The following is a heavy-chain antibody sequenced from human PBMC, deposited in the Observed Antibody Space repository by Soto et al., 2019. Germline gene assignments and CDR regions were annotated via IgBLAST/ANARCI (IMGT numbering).Heavy chain of an antibody. CDR1: CPTITSYG. CDR2: ISAYNGNT. V-gene: IGHV1-18*01. Sequence: ASVLGFSSAWCPTITSYGISWVRQDPRQGLEGMGWISAYNGNTNYAQKFQGWVTMTRDTSISTAYMELSRLRSDDTAVYYCARDGPSRDIVGEYYYGMDVWGQGTTVTVSS. D-gene: IGHD2-15*01. CDR3: ARDGPSRDIVGEYYYGMDV. J-gene: IGHJ6*02.